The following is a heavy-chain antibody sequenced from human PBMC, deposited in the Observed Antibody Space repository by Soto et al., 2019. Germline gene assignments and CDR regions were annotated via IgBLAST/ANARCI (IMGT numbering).Heavy chain of an antibody. D-gene: IGHD5-18*01. CDR3: ARDGRGTAMGFTACDRSDP. CDR2: ISTYNGNT. J-gene: IGHJ5*02. V-gene: IGHV1-18*01. CDR1: GYTFTSSG. Sequence: QVQLVQSGPEVKKPGASVQVSCKASGYTFTSSGISWVRQAPGQGLEWMGWISTYNGNTNYAQKLQGRVTMTSDTSTSRAYMERRSLRSDDTAVYYFARDGRGTAMGFTACDRSDPWGQGTMVTVSS.